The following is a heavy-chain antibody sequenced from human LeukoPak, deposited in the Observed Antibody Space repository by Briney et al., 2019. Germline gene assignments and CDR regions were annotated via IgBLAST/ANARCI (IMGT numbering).Heavy chain of an antibody. CDR2: INPSGGGT. V-gene: IGHV1-46*01. CDR1: GYTFTGYY. Sequence: ASVKVSCKASGYTFTGYYMHWVRQAPGQGLEWMGIINPSGGGTSYTQKFQGRVTMTRDTSTSTVYMELTSLRSEDTAVYYCAREFGSGSYYFGNWGQGTLVTVSS. D-gene: IGHD3-10*01. CDR3: AREFGSGSYYFGN. J-gene: IGHJ4*02.